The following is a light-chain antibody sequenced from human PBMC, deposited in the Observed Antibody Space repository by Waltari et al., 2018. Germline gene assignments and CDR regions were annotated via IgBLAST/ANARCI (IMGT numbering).Light chain of an antibody. Sequence: DIQMTQSPSTLSASVGDRVTITCRASQSISSWLAWYQQKPGKAPKLLIYKASSLESGVPSRFSGSGSGTEFTLTISSLQAEDVAVYYCQHYYSSPYTFGQGTKLEIK. CDR2: KAS. CDR3: QHYYSSPYT. CDR1: QSISSW. V-gene: IGKV1-5*03. J-gene: IGKJ2*01.